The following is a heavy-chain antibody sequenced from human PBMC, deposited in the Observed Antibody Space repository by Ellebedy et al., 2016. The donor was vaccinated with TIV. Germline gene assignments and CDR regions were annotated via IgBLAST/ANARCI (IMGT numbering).Heavy chain of an antibody. J-gene: IGHJ6*03. V-gene: IGHV3-30*03. CDR3: ARDQDSGYDSEYSSFAEYMDV. D-gene: IGHD5-12*01. CDR1: GFTFSSYG. CDR2: ISYDGSNK. Sequence: GESLKISXAASGFTFSSYGMHWVRQAPGKGLEWVAVISYDGSNKYYADSVKGRFTISRDNSKNTLYLQMNSLRAEDTAVYYCARDQDSGYDSEYSSFAEYMDVWGKGTTVTVSS.